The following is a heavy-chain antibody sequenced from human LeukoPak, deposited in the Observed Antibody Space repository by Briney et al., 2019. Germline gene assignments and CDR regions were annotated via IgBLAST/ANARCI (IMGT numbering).Heavy chain of an antibody. D-gene: IGHD6-19*01. V-gene: IGHV3-23*01. CDR3: AKGRIAVALYYGMDV. J-gene: IGHJ6*02. Sequence: GGSLRLSCAASGFTFKSYAMNWVRQAPGKGLEWVSSIGGSGGRTYHADSVTGRFTISRDNSKNTVYLQMNSLRAADAAVYYCAKGRIAVALYYGMDVWGQGTTVTVFS. CDR2: IGGSGGRT. CDR1: GFTFKSYA.